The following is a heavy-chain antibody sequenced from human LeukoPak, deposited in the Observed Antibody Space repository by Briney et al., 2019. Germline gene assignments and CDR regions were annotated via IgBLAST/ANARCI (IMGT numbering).Heavy chain of an antibody. Sequence: SVKVSCKASGGTFSSYAISWVRHAPGQGLEWMGGIIPIFGTPNYAQKFQGRVTITTDESTSTAYMELSSLRSEDTAVYYCARAPYYYGSGSFYFDYWGQGTLVTVSS. V-gene: IGHV1-69*05. CDR1: GGTFSSYA. CDR3: ARAPYYYGSGSFYFDY. D-gene: IGHD3-10*01. J-gene: IGHJ4*02. CDR2: IIPIFGTP.